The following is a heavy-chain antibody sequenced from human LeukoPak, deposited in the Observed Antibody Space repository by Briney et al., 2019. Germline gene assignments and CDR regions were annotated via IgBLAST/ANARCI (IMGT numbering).Heavy chain of an antibody. CDR3: ARVRWPDFDY. D-gene: IGHD2-15*01. CDR2: ISYSGST. CDR1: GGSINNYF. V-gene: IGHV4-59*01. J-gene: IGHJ4*02. Sequence: SETLSLTCTVSGGSINNYFWSWVRQPPGKGLEWIGYISYSGSTNYNPSLKSRLTISVDTSKIQFSLKLSSVTAAGTAVYYCARVRWPDFDYWGQGTLVTVSS.